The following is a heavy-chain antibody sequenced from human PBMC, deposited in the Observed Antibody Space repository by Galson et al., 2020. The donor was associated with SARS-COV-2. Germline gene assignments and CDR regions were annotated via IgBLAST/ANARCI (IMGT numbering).Heavy chain of an antibody. CDR2: IYPDYSES. D-gene: IGHD3-22*01. CDR3: ARGGGYFDRSGLLDF. CDR1: GYSFARYW. V-gene: IGHV5-51*01. J-gene: IGHJ4*02. Sequence: GESLKISCRGSGYSFARYWIGWVRQMPEKGLEWMGIIYPDYSESRNSPSFQGRVTVSADKSISTAYLQLSSLKAADTAMYYCARGGGYFDRSGLLDFWGQGTQVTVSS.